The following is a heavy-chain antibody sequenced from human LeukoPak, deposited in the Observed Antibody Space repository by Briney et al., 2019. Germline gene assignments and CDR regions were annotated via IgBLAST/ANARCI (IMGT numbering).Heavy chain of an antibody. CDR1: GYTFTNYG. CDR3: ATRPGIAVAGFDY. D-gene: IGHD6-19*01. CDR2: ISPYNGKT. Sequence: ASVKVSCKTSGYTFTNYGINWVRQAPGQGLEWMGWISPYNGKTEFAQKFQGRVTMTTDTSTTTVYMELRSLRSDDTAVYYCATRPGIAVAGFDYWGQGTLVTVSS. V-gene: IGHV1-18*01. J-gene: IGHJ4*02.